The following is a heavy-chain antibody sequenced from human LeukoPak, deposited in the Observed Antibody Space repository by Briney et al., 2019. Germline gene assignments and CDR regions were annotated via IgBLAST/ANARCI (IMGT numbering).Heavy chain of an antibody. CDR1: GYTFTGYY. V-gene: IGHV1-2*02. CDR3: ARGGLVVVAARNNWFDP. D-gene: IGHD2-15*01. J-gene: IGHJ5*02. CDR2: INPNSGGT. Sequence: ASVKVSCKASGYTFTGYYMHWVRQAPGQGLEWMGWINPNSGGTNYAQKFQGRVTMTRDTSISTAHMELSRLRSDDTAVYYCARGGLVVVAARNNWFDPWGQGTLVTVSS.